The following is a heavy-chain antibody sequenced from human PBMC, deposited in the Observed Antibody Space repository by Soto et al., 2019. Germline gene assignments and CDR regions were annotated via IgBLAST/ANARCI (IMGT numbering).Heavy chain of an antibody. V-gene: IGHV3-13*01. Sequence: EVQLVESGGGMVQTGGSLGLSCVASGFNFETHDMHWVRQVTGKGLEWVAGIGTLFDRFYPDSVKGRFTISRENAKTSVYLQMTKLRTGDTGVYYCARGRSKDFVSSPPPMFDPRGQGTLVTVSS. CDR3: ARGRSKDFVSSPPPMFDP. CDR1: GFNFETHD. CDR2: IGTLFDR. J-gene: IGHJ5*02.